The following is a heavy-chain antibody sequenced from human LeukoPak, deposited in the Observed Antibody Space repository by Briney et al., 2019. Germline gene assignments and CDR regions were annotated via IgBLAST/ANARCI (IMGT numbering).Heavy chain of an antibody. CDR3: ARDPEQWLGPLDY. V-gene: IGHV3-23*01. J-gene: IGHJ4*02. CDR1: GFTFSSYA. CDR2: ISGSGGST. Sequence: GGSLRLSCAASGFTFSSYAMSWVRQAPGKGLEWVSAISGSGGSTYYADSVKGRFTISRDNSKNTLYLQMNSLRAEDTAVCYCARDPEQWLGPLDYWGQGTLVTVSS. D-gene: IGHD6-19*01.